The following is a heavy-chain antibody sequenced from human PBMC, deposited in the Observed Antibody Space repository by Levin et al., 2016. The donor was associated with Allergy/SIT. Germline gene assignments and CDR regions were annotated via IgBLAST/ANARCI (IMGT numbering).Heavy chain of an antibody. J-gene: IGHJ4*02. Sequence: GESLKISCAASGFTFSSYDMHWVRQATGKGLEWVSAIGTAGDTYYPGSVKGRFTISRDNSKNTLYLQMNSLRAEDTAVYYCARESSGSYPGGCYFDYWGQGTLVTVSS. V-gene: IGHV3-13*04. CDR1: GFTFSSYD. CDR2: IGTAGDT. CDR3: ARESSGSYPGGCYFDY. D-gene: IGHD1-26*01.